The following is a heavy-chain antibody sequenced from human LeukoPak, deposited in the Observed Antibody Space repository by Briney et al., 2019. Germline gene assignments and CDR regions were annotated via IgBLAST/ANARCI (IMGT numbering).Heavy chain of an antibody. Sequence: SETLSLTCAVYGGSFSGYYWSWIRQPPGKGLEWIGEINHSGSTNYNPSLKSRVTISVDTSKNQFSLKLSSVTAADTAVYYCARGGKGGYAFDIWGQGTMVTVPS. CDR2: INHSGST. V-gene: IGHV4-34*01. CDR1: GGSFSGYY. CDR3: ARGGKGGYAFDI. D-gene: IGHD3-10*01. J-gene: IGHJ3*02.